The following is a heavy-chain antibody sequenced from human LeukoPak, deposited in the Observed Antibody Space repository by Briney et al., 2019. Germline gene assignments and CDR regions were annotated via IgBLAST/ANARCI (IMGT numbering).Heavy chain of an antibody. CDR1: GFTFSSYA. CDR3: AKDGIPHYYDSSGYGDWFDP. Sequence: GGSLRLSCVASGFTFSSYAMSWVRQAPGKGLEWVSAISGSGGSTYYADSVKGRFTISRDNSKNTLYLQMNSLRAEDTAVYYCAKDGIPHYYDSSGYGDWFDPWGQGTLVTVSS. D-gene: IGHD3-22*01. CDR2: ISGSGGST. V-gene: IGHV3-23*01. J-gene: IGHJ5*02.